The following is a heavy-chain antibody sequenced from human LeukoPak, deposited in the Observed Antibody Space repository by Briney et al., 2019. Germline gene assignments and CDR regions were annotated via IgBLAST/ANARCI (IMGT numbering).Heavy chain of an antibody. CDR1: GGSISSSSYY. CDR2: IYYSGST. Sequence: PSETLSLTCTVSGGSISSSSYYWGWIRQPPGKGLEWIGSIYYSGSTYYNPSLKSRVTISVDTSKNQFSLKLSSVTAADTAAYYCASHFAGGATNVYYFDYWGQGTLVTVSS. V-gene: IGHV4-39*01. CDR3: ASHFAGGATNVYYFDY. J-gene: IGHJ4*02. D-gene: IGHD1-26*01.